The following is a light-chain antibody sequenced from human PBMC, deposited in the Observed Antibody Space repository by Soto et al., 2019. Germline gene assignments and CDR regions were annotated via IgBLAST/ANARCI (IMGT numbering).Light chain of an antibody. V-gene: IGLV1-44*01. J-gene: IGLJ3*02. Sequence: QSVLTQPPSASGTPGQRVTISCSGSSSNIGSNTVNWYQQLPGTAPKLLMYSNNQRPSGVPDRFSGSKSGTSASLAITGLQAEDEADYYCQSYDNSLSGSWVFGGGTKLTVL. CDR1: SSNIGSNT. CDR3: QSYDNSLSGSWV. CDR2: SNN.